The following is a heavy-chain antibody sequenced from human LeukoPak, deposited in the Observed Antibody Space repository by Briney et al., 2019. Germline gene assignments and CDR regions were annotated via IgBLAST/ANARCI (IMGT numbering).Heavy chain of an antibody. CDR1: GGSFSGHY. J-gene: IGHJ4*02. D-gene: IGHD3/OR15-3a*01. Sequence: SETLSLTCAVYGGSFSGHYWSWIRQPPGKGLEWIGEINHRGSTTYNPSLKSRVTISLDTSKNQFSLKLSSVTAADTAVYYCARVGLDWGSIDYWGQGTLVTVSS. CDR3: ARVGLDWGSIDY. V-gene: IGHV4-34*01. CDR2: INHRGST.